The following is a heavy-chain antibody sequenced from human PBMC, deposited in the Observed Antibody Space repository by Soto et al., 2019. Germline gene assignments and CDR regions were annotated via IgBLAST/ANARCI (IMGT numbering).Heavy chain of an antibody. CDR3: ARVEWAAMSQGYYYYMDV. J-gene: IGHJ6*03. V-gene: IGHV3-11*01. CDR1: GFTFSDYY. Sequence: GGSLRLSCAASGFTFSDYYMSWIRQAPGKGLEWVSYISSSGSTIYYAESVKGRFTISRDNAKNSLYLQMNSLRAEDTAVFYFARVEWAAMSQGYYYYMDVWGKGTTVTVSS. CDR2: ISSSGSTI. D-gene: IGHD2-2*01.